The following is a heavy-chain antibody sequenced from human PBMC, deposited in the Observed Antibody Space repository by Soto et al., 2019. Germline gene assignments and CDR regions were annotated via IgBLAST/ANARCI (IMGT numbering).Heavy chain of an antibody. D-gene: IGHD3-10*01. Sequence: SVKVSCKASGGTFSSYAISWVRQAPGQGLEWMGGIIPIFGTANYAQKFQGRVTITADESTSTAYMELSSLRSEDTAVYYCARCLWFGESAPFDPWAQGTLLTVSS. CDR3: ARCLWFGESAPFDP. V-gene: IGHV1-69*13. J-gene: IGHJ5*02. CDR2: IIPIFGTA. CDR1: GGTFSSYA.